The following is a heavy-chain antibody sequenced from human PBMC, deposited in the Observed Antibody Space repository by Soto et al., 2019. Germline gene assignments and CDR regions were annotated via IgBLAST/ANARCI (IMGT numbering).Heavy chain of an antibody. CDR1: GGSISSSSYY. Sequence: PSETLSLTCTVSGGSISSSSYYWGWIRQPPGKGLEWIGSIYYSGSTYYNPSLKGRVTISVDTSKNQFSLKLSSVTAADTAVYYCARQSSRRITIFGVPRLYGMDVWGQGTTVTVSS. CDR2: IYYSGST. CDR3: ARQSSRRITIFGVPRLYGMDV. D-gene: IGHD3-3*01. J-gene: IGHJ6*02. V-gene: IGHV4-39*01.